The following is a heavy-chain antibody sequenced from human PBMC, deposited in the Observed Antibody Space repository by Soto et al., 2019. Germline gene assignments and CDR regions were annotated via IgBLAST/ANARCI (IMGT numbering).Heavy chain of an antibody. CDR1: GISISYGGYS. CDR2: ISHVEST. D-gene: IGHD3-3*01. V-gene: IGHV4-30-2*06. Sequence: SATLSLTCTVAGISISYGGYSGRWIRQSPGKGLEWLGSISHVESTYYNPSSQSRLSLSIDRTRTHFYLSLSSITAADKAVYYCARGGRYDSMDFWGQGIQVTVSS. J-gene: IGHJ4*02. CDR3: ARGGRYDSMDF.